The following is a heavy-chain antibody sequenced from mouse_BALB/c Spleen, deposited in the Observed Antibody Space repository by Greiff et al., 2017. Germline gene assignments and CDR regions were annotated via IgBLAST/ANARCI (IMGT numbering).Heavy chain of an antibody. D-gene: IGHD1-1*02. J-gene: IGHJ2*01. CDR3: TRQGVYCGSFYFDY. CDR1: GYSFTSYC. V-gene: IGHV1-5*01. CDR2: IYPGNSDT. Sequence: EVKLQESGPVLVRPWASVKMSCKASGYSFTSYCMLWVNQRPGQGLEWIGAIYPGNSDTSYNQKFKGKAKLTAVTSASTAYMELSSLTNEDSAVYYCTRQGVYCGSFYFDYWGQGTTLTVSS.